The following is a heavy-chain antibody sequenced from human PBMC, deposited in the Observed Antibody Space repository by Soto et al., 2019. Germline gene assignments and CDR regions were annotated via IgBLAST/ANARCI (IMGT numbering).Heavy chain of an antibody. J-gene: IGHJ4*02. CDR1: GFTFSSYA. CDR3: PKVERAVAGIID. D-gene: IGHD6-19*01. Sequence: EVQLLESGGGLVQPGGSLRLSCAASGFTFSSYAMSWVRQAPGKGLDWVSAISVSVGSTYYADSVKGRFTISRDNSKNPRNWQITTWGAEDRAVYYCPKVERAVAGIIDWGQGTLVTVSS. CDR2: ISVSVGST. V-gene: IGHV3-23*01.